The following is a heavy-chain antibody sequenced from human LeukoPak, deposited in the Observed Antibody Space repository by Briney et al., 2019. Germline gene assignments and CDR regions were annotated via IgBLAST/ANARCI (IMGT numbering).Heavy chain of an antibody. D-gene: IGHD6-13*01. V-gene: IGHV4-39*01. CDR2: IYYSGST. CDR3: ARHQYDSSWFPFDY. J-gene: IGHJ4*02. CDR1: GGSISNNSYY. Sequence: SETLSLTCTVSGGSISNNSYYWGWIRQPPGKGLEWIGTIYYSGSTYYNPSLKSRVTISVDTSKNQFSLKLISVTAADTAVYYCARHQYDSSWFPFDYWGQGTLVTVSS.